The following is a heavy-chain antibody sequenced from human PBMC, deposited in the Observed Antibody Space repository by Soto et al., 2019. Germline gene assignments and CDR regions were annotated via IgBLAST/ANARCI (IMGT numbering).Heavy chain of an antibody. CDR2: ISAYNGDT. CDR3: ARVMVRGVIRVYGTTLEEFNWFDP. V-gene: IGHV1-18*01. D-gene: IGHD3-10*01. J-gene: IGHJ5*02. CDR1: GYTFTSYG. Sequence: ASVKVSCKASGYTFTSYGIIWVRQAPGQGLEWMGWISAYNGDTNYAQNPQGRLTMTTDTSTSTVYMELRSLRSDDTAVYYCARVMVRGVIRVYGTTLEEFNWFDPWGQGTLVTVSS.